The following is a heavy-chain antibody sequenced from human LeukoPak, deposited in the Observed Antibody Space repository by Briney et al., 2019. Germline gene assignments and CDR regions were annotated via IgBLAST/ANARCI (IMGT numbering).Heavy chain of an antibody. CDR1: GYSFTSYW. J-gene: IGHJ4*02. Sequence: GESLRISCKGSGYSFTSYWIGWVRQMPGKRLEWMGIIYPGASDTRYSPSFQGQVTISADKSISTAYLQWSSLKASDTATYYCARHLASGWYNFDYWGQGTLVSVSS. CDR3: ARHLASGWYNFDY. D-gene: IGHD6-19*01. CDR2: IYPGASDT. V-gene: IGHV5-51*01.